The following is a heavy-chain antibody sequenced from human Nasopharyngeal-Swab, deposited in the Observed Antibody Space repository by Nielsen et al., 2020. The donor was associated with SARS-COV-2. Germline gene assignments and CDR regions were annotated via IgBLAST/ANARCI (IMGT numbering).Heavy chain of an antibody. J-gene: IGHJ4*02. V-gene: IGHV3-7*03. D-gene: IGHD1-26*01. CDR2: IKQDGSEK. CDR3: ARDGGGSYYADY. CDR1: GFTFSSYW. Sequence: GESLKISCAASGFTFSSYWMSWVRQAPGKGLEWVANIKQDGSEKYYVDSVKGRFTISRDNAKNSLYLQMSSLRAEDTAVYYCARDGGGSYYADYWGQGTLVTVSS.